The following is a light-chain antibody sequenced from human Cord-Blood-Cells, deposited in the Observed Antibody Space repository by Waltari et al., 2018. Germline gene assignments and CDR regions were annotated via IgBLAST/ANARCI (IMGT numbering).Light chain of an antibody. CDR2: AAS. J-gene: IGKJ3*01. Sequence: IQITQSPSSLSASVGARVTVTCRASQSISSYLNWYQQKPGKAPKLLIYAASSLQSGVPSRFSGSGSGTDFTLTISSLQPEDFATYYCQQSYSTPFTFGPGTKVDIK. CDR1: QSISSY. CDR3: QQSYSTPFT. V-gene: IGKV1-39*01.